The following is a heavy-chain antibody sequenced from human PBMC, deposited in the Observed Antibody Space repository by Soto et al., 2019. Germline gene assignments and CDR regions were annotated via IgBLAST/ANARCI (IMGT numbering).Heavy chain of an antibody. Sequence: EVQLVESGGGLVQPGRSLRLSCAASGFTFDDYAMHWVRQAPGKGLEWVSGISWNSGSIGYADSVKGRFTISRDNAKNSLYLQMNSLRAEDTALYYCAKWDYYGDRKEAVDIWGQGTKVTVSS. CDR1: GFTFDDYA. D-gene: IGHD4-17*01. J-gene: IGHJ3*02. CDR2: ISWNSGSI. CDR3: AKWDYYGDRKEAVDI. V-gene: IGHV3-9*01.